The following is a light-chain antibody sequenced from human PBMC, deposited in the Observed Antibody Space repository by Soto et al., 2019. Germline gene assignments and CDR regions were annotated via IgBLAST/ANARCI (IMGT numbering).Light chain of an antibody. V-gene: IGLV2-14*01. CDR1: TSDVGGYNY. CDR2: DVS. Sequence: QSALTQPASVSGSPGQSITISCTGTTSDVGGYNYVSLYQQHPGKAPKLMIYDVSNRSSGVSNRFSGSKSGNTASLSISGLQAEDEADYYCGSYTSSTFWVFGGGSKVTVL. CDR3: GSYTSSTFWV. J-gene: IGLJ3*02.